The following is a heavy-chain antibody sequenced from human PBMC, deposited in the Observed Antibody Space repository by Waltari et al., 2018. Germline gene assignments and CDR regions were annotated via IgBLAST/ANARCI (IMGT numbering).Heavy chain of an antibody. CDR3: ARGPRSPRNRFDP. CDR1: GGSFSGYY. J-gene: IGHJ5*02. CDR2: INHSGST. Sequence: QVQLQQWGAGLLKPSETLSLTCAVYGGSFSGYYWSWIRQPPGKGLEWIGEINHSGSTNHNPSLKSRVTISVDTSKNQFSLKLSSVTAADTAVYYCARGPRSPRNRFDPWGQGTLVTVSS. V-gene: IGHV4-34*01.